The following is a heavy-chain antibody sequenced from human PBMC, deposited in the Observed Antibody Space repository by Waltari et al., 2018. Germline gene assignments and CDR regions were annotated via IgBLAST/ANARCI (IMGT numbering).Heavy chain of an antibody. V-gene: IGHV3-53*01. CDR1: GFTVSSDY. CDR2: IYGGGST. Sequence: ERQLVESGGGLIQPGGSLRLSCAASGFTVSSDYMSWVRQAPGKGLEWVSVIYGGGSTFYADSVKGRFTISRDNSKNTLYLQMNSLRAEDTAVYYCARDLHYGMDVWGQGTTVTVSS. CDR3: ARDLHYGMDV. J-gene: IGHJ6*02.